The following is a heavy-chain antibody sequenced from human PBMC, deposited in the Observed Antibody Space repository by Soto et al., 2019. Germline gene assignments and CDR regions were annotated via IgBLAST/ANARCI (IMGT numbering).Heavy chain of an antibody. Sequence: QEQLVQSGGGVVQPGRSLRLSCAASGFKFNSYGMHWVRQAPGKGLEWVAVIRYDGSATSYGDSVKCRFTISRDNSKNTLHLQMSSLRVDDTAVYYCARDLSGGTEGTNWLDPWGQGSLVTFSS. CDR3: ARDLSGGTEGTNWLDP. CDR1: GFKFNSYG. J-gene: IGHJ5*02. CDR2: IRYDGSAT. V-gene: IGHV3-33*01.